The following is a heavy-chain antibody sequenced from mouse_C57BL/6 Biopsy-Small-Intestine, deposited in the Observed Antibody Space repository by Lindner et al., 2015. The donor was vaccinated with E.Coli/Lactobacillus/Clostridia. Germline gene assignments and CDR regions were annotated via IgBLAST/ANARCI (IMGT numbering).Heavy chain of an antibody. CDR3: ARSYYDYFDF. D-gene: IGHD1-1*01. J-gene: IGHJ2*01. Sequence: VQLQESGAELVRPGTSVKMSCKASGYTFTNYWISWAKQRPGHGLEWTGDIYPGGGYTNYNEKFKGKATLTADKSSSTAYMQFSSLTSEDSAIYYCARSYYDYFDFWGQGTTLTVSS. V-gene: IGHV1-63*01. CDR2: IYPGGGYT. CDR1: GYTFTNYW.